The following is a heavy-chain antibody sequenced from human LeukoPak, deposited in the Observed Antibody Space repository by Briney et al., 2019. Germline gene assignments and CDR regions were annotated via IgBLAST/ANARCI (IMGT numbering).Heavy chain of an antibody. CDR3: ARVPVVTATLFDY. Sequence: SETLSLTCTVSGGSISSYYWSWIRQPPGKGLEWIGYIYYSGSTNYNPSLKSRVTISVDTSKNQFSLKLSSVTAADTAVYYCARVPVVTATLFDYWGQGTLVTVSS. D-gene: IGHD2-21*02. J-gene: IGHJ4*02. CDR1: GGSISSYY. CDR2: IYYSGST. V-gene: IGHV4-59*01.